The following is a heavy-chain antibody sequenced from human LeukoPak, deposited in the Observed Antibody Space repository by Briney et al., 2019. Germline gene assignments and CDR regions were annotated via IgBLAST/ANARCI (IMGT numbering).Heavy chain of an antibody. D-gene: IGHD3-10*01. Sequence: PGGSLRLSCSASAFTFSEYWMTWVRQAPGKGLEWVATIKEDGSGKYYVDSVRGRFTISRDNAENSLYLQMNSLTAEDTALYYCVRDGIRDIPGIITIRYDYWGQGTLVTVSS. V-gene: IGHV3-7*05. CDR2: IKEDGSGK. CDR1: AFTFSEYW. J-gene: IGHJ4*02. CDR3: VRDGIRDIPGIITIRYDY.